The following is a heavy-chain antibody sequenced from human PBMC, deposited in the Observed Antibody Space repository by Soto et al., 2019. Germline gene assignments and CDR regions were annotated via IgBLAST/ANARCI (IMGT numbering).Heavy chain of an antibody. J-gene: IGHJ5*02. Sequence: SVKVSCKASGGTFSSYAISWVRQAPGQGLEWMGGIIPIFGTTNYAQEFQGRVTITADESTSTAYMELSSLRSEDTAVYYCARCGSSGYFFNSFDPWGQGTLVTVS. CDR1: GGTFSSYA. V-gene: IGHV1-69*13. CDR3: ARCGSSGYFFNSFDP. D-gene: IGHD3-22*01. CDR2: IIPIFGTT.